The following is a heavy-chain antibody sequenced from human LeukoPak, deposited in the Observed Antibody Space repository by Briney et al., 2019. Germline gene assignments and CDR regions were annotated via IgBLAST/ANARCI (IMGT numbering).Heavy chain of an antibody. CDR1: EFTFSSYA. CDR2: ISYDGSNK. CDR3: ARASVGWWHDRPYYMDV. V-gene: IGHV3-30*04. Sequence: RSLRLSCAASEFTFSSYAMHWVRQAPGKGLEWVAVISYDGSNKYYADSVKGRFTISRDNSKNTLYLQMNSLRAEDTAVYYCARASVGWWHDRPYYMDVWGKGTTVTVSS. J-gene: IGHJ6*03. D-gene: IGHD2-8*02.